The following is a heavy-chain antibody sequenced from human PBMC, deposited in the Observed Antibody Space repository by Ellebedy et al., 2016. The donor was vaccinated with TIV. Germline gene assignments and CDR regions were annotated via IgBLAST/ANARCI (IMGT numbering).Heavy chain of an antibody. J-gene: IGHJ4*02. CDR2: IYYSGSA. D-gene: IGHD2-15*01. Sequence: SETLSLXXTVSGGSISSSSYYWGWIRQPPGKGLEYIGTIYYSGSAYYNPSLKSRVTISVDTSKNQFSLRLSSVTAADTAVYYCARLRMSAHLDYWGQGTLVTVSS. CDR1: GGSISSSSYY. CDR3: ARLRMSAHLDY. V-gene: IGHV4-39*01.